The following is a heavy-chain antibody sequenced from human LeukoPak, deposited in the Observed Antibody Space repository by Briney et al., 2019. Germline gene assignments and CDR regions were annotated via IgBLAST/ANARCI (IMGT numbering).Heavy chain of an antibody. D-gene: IGHD5-24*01. V-gene: IGHV4-31*03. CDR3: AREGDGSAYFNY. CDR1: GGSISTYGYY. Sequence: SETLSLTCTVSGGSISTYGYYWSWIRQHPGKGLGWIGYIYYSGSTYYNPSLKSRVTMSVDTSKNQFSLKLTSVTAADTAVYYCAREGDGSAYFNYWGQGTLVTVSS. CDR2: IYYSGST. J-gene: IGHJ4*02.